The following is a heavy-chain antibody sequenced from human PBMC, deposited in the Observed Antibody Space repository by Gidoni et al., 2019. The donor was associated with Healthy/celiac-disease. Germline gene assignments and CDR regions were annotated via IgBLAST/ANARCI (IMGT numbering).Heavy chain of an antibody. J-gene: IGHJ3*01. CDR3: ASLPRENYYDSSES. Sequence: EVQLVASGGGLVQPGGSLRLSCASYGFTFSSYWMHWVRQAQGKGLVWVSRINSDGSSTSYADSVKGRLTISRDNAKNTLYLQMNSLRAEDTAVYYCASLPRENYYDSSESWGQGTMVTVSS. CDR1: GFTFSSYW. CDR2: INSDGSST. D-gene: IGHD3-22*01. V-gene: IGHV3-74*01.